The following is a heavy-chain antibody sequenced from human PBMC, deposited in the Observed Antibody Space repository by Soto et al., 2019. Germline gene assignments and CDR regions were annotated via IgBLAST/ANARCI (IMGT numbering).Heavy chain of an antibody. V-gene: IGHV4-61*01. CDR1: GGSVSSGSYY. Sequence: SETLSLTCTVSGGSVSSGSYYWSWIRQPPGKGLEWIGYIYYSGSTNYNPSLKSRVTISVDTSKNQFSLKLSSVTAADTAVYYCARDLYGDSRGWFDPWGQGTLVTVSS. J-gene: IGHJ5*02. D-gene: IGHD4-17*01. CDR3: ARDLYGDSRGWFDP. CDR2: IYYSGST.